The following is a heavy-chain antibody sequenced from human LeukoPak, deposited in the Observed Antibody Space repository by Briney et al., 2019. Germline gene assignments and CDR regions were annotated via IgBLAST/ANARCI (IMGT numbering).Heavy chain of an antibody. V-gene: IGHV4-30-2*01. CDR3: ARARLYYDSSGYFFRYYGMDV. J-gene: IGHJ6*02. CDR1: GGSISSCGYS. D-gene: IGHD3-22*01. CDR2: IYHSGST. Sequence: SETLSLTCAVSGGSISSCGYSWSWIRQPPGKGLEWIGYIYHSGSTYYNPSLKSRVTISVDRSKNQFSLKLSSVTAADTAVYYCARARLYYDSSGYFFRYYGMDVWGQGTTVTVSS.